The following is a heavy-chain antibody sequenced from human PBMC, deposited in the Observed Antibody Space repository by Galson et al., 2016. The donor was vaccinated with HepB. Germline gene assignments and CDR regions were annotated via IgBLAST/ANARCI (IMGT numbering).Heavy chain of an antibody. Sequence: TLSLTCTVSGGSINSNDYYWSWIRQHSGKGLEWIGYISHSGNTYYNPSLRSRVSMSVDTSKNQFSLKMNSVTAADTAMYFCARIYIYHSDINGYWAAFDMWGQGTTVTVSS. CDR1: GGSINSNDYY. CDR3: ARIYIYHSDINGYWAAFDM. V-gene: IGHV4-31*03. CDR2: ISHSGNT. J-gene: IGHJ6*02. D-gene: IGHD3-22*01.